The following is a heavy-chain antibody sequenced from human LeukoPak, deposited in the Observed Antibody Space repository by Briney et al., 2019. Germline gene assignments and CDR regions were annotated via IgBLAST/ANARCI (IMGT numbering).Heavy chain of an antibody. Sequence: ASVKVSCKASGYTFTGYYMHWVRQAPGRGLEWMGWINPNSGGTNYAQKFQGWVTMTRDTSISTAYMELSRLRSDDTAVYYCARGRGDILTGSGPNWYFDLWGRGTLVTVSS. CDR2: INPNSGGT. D-gene: IGHD3-9*01. V-gene: IGHV1-2*04. CDR1: GYTFTGYY. CDR3: ARGRGDILTGSGPNWYFDL. J-gene: IGHJ2*01.